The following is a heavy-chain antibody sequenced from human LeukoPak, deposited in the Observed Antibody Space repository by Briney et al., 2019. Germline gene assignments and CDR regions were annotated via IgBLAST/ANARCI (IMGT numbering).Heavy chain of an antibody. Sequence: GGSLRLSCAASGLTFSSYWMHWVRQAPGKGLVWVSRISSDGSITSYADSVKGRFTISRDNAKNSLYLQMNSLRAEDTAVYYCARGRLGRAAAFDYWGQGTLVTVSS. J-gene: IGHJ4*02. V-gene: IGHV3-74*01. D-gene: IGHD6-13*01. CDR3: ARGRLGRAAAFDY. CDR2: ISSDGSIT. CDR1: GLTFSSYW.